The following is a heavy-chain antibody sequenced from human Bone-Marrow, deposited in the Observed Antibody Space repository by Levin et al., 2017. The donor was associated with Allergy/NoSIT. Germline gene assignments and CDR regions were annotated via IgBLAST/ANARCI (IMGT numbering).Heavy chain of an antibody. Sequence: ASVKVSCQASGYSFSSYTLNWVRQAPGQGLEWMGGIIPIFGTANFAQKFQGRVTITADTSTSTAYMELTSLISEDTAVYYCAKERSGGSLFDIWGQGTMVTVSS. CDR3: AKERSGGSLFDI. CDR2: IIPIFGTA. V-gene: IGHV1-69*06. CDR1: GYSFSSYT. J-gene: IGHJ3*02. D-gene: IGHD1-26*01.